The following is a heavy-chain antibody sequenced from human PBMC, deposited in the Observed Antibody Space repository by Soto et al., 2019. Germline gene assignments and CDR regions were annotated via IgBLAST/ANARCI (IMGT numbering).Heavy chain of an antibody. CDR3: ARETGTISGKYPNWFAP. CDR1: GGTFSSYA. D-gene: IGHD2-15*01. V-gene: IGHV1-69*12. Sequence: QVQLVQSGAEVKKPGSSVKVSCKASGGTFSSYAITWVRQAPGQGLEWMGGIIPIFGTANYAQKFQARVTISADASTSPDYMQLSSLRPEDTAVSSCARETGTISGKYPNWFAPWGQGTLVNVSS. J-gene: IGHJ5*02. CDR2: IIPIFGTA.